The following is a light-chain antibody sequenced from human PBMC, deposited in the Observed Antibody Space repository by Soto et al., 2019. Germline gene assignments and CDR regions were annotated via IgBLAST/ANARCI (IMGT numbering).Light chain of an antibody. J-gene: IGKJ5*01. Sequence: DIQMTQSPSSLSASVEDRVIITCRASQSISNHLNWYQHKPGKGPTLLIHATSNLQIGVPSRFSGSGSGTEFTLTISSLEPEDFGTYYCQQSYKMPSFGQGTRLEI. V-gene: IGKV1-39*01. CDR2: ATS. CDR1: QSISNH. CDR3: QQSYKMPS.